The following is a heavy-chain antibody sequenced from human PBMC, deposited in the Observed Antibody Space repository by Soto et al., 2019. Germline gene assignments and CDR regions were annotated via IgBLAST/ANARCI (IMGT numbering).Heavy chain of an antibody. CDR2: IDPSDSYT. J-gene: IGHJ6*02. CDR1: RYSCTTYW. V-gene: IGHV5-10-1*01. CDR3: ARSLAALGPTYYYGMDV. D-gene: IGHD3-16*01. Sequence: PGESLKISCKGSRYSCTTYWITWVRQMPGKGLEWMGRIDPSDSYTNYSPSFRGHVTISTDKSISTAYLQWSSLKASDTAMYYCARSLAALGPTYYYGMDVWGQGTTVTVSS.